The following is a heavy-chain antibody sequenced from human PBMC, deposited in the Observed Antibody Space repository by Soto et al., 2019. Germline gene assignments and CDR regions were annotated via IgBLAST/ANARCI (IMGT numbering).Heavy chain of an antibody. CDR1: GGSISSSSYY. J-gene: IGHJ3*02. CDR2: IYYSGST. D-gene: IGHD3-3*01. V-gene: IGHV4-39*01. CDR3: ARHFSEWLHPGGFDI. Sequence: SETLSLTCPVSGGSISSSSYYWGWIRQPPGKGLEWIGSIYYSGSTYYNPSLKSRVTISVDTSKNQFSLKLSSVTAADTAVYYCARHFSEWLHPGGFDIWGQGTMVTVSS.